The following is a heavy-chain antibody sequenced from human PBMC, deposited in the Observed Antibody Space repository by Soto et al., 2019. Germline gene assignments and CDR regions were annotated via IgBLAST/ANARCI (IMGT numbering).Heavy chain of an antibody. CDR3: ARGGDGYNPDY. V-gene: IGHV4-34*01. J-gene: IGHJ4*02. Sequence: SETLSLTCAVYGGSFSGCYWSWIRQPPGKGLEWIGEINHSGSTNYNPSLKSRVTISVDTSKNQFSLKLSSVTAADTAVYYCARGGDGYNPDYWGQGTLVTVSS. D-gene: IGHD5-12*01. CDR1: GGSFSGCY. CDR2: INHSGST.